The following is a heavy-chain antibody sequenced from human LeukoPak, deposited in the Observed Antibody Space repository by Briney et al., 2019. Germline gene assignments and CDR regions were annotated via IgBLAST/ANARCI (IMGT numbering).Heavy chain of an antibody. V-gene: IGHV3-30*04. CDR1: GFTFSSYA. J-gene: IGHJ4*02. CDR2: ISYDGSNK. CDR3: ARDRNDILTGYFDY. Sequence: GGSLRLSSAAPGFTFSSYAMHWVRQAPGKGLEWVAVISYDGSNKYYADSVKGRFTISRDNSKNTLYLQMNSLRAEDTAVYYCARDRNDILTGYFDYWGQGTLVTVSS. D-gene: IGHD3-9*01.